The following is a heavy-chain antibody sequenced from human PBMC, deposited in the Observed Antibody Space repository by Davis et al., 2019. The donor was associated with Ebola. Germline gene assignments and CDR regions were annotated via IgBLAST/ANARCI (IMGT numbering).Heavy chain of an antibody. CDR2: ISAYNGNT. Sequence: ASVKVSCKASGYTFTSYGISWVRQAPGQGLEWMGWISAYNGNTNYAQKVQGRVTMTTDTSTSTAYMELRSLRSDDTAVYYCARLYCSTTTCYESDYWGQGTLVTVSS. CDR1: GYTFTSYG. D-gene: IGHD2-2*01. V-gene: IGHV1-18*01. J-gene: IGHJ4*02. CDR3: ARLYCSTTTCYESDY.